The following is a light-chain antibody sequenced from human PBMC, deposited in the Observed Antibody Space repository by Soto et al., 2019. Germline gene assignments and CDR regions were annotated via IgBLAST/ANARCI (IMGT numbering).Light chain of an antibody. V-gene: IGKV3-20*01. Sequence: EVVLTQSPGTLSLSPGERATLSCRASESVSSSFLTWYQQKPGQAPRLLIYRTSNRVTGIPDRFSGSGSGTDFTLAISRLEPEDFAVYFCPHYGNSLWTFGQGTKVDIK. J-gene: IGKJ1*01. CDR2: RTS. CDR3: PHYGNSLWT. CDR1: ESVSSSF.